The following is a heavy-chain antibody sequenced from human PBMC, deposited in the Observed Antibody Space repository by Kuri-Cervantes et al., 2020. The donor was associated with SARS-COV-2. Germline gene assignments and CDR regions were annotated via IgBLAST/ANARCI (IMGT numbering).Heavy chain of an antibody. CDR2: IWYDGSNK. CDR3: ASAGPTYGDYVGTDYYYYGMDV. Sequence: GESLKISCAASGFTFSSYGMHWVRQAPGKGLEWVAVIWYDGSNKYYADSVKGRFTISRDNSKNTLYLQMNSLRAEDTAVYYCASAGPTYGDYVGTDYYYYGMDVWGQGTTVTVSS. V-gene: IGHV3-33*01. D-gene: IGHD4-17*01. CDR1: GFTFSSYG. J-gene: IGHJ6*02.